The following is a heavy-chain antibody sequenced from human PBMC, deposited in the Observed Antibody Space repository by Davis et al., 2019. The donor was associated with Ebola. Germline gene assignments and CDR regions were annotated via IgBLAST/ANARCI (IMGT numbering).Heavy chain of an antibody. CDR3: ANWVLVGPTT. Sequence: ETLSLTCTVSGGSISSSYWSWIRQPPGKGLEWVSAISGSGGSTFYADSVKGRFTISRDNSKNTLYLQMNSLRAEDTAVYYCANWVLVGPTTWGQGTLVTASS. CDR2: ISGSGGST. CDR1: GGSISSSY. J-gene: IGHJ5*02. V-gene: IGHV3-23*01. D-gene: IGHD1-26*01.